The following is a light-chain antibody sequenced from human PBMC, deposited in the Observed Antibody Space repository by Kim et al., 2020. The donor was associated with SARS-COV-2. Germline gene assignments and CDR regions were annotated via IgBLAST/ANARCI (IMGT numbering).Light chain of an antibody. V-gene: IGLV6-57*03. J-gene: IGLJ3*02. CDR1: SGSIASNY. CDR2: EDN. CDR3: QSYDSSNRV. Sequence: NFMLTQPHSVSESPGKTVTISCTRRSGSIASNYVQWYQQRPGSAPTTVIYEDNQRPSGVPDRFSGSIDSSSNSASLTISGLKTEDEADYYCQSYDSSNRVFGGGTQLTVL.